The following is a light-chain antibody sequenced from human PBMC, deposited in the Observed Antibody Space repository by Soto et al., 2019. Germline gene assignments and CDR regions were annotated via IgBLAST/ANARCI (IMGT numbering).Light chain of an antibody. CDR1: KSISSW. V-gene: IGKV1-5*03. CDR3: QHYNSYST. CDR2: KAS. Sequence: DIQMTQSPSTLSASVGDRVTITCRASKSISSWLAWYQQKPVKAPKLLIYKASSLESGVPSRIRGSGSGTQFSLTISSLKPDDFATDYCQHYNSYSTFGQGTKVEIK. J-gene: IGKJ1*01.